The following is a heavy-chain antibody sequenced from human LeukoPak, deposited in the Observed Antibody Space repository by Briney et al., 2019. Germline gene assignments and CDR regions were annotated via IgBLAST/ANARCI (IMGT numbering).Heavy chain of an antibody. J-gene: IGHJ2*01. CDR2: IHYSGYT. CDR1: GGSISNYY. CDR3: ARHWGSDWYFEP. D-gene: IGHD7-27*01. Sequence: SSETLSLTCAVSGGSISNYYCSWIRQPPGKGLEWLGYIHYSGYTNYNPSLKSRVTISVDTSKNQFSLNLSSVTAADTAVYYCARHWGSDWYFEPWGRGTLVTVYS. V-gene: IGHV4-59*01.